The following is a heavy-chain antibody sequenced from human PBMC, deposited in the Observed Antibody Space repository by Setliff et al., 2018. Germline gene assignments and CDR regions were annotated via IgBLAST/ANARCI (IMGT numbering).Heavy chain of an antibody. CDR2: IYDSGAT. Sequence: SETLSLTCTVSGGSISNYWWGWIRQPPGKGLEWIGYIYDSGATYYNPSLRSRVTMSLDTSANQFSLNLRSVTAADTAVYYCARGRYFESSSYYFPFDYWGLGTLVTVSS. D-gene: IGHD3-22*01. CDR1: GGSISNYW. CDR3: ARGRYFESSSYYFPFDY. J-gene: IGHJ4*02. V-gene: IGHV4-59*04.